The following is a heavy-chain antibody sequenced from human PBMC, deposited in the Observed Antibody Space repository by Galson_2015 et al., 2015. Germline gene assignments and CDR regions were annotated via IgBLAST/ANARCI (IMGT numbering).Heavy chain of an antibody. Sequence: SVKVSCKASGYTFFYYGITWVRQAPGQRLEWMGWISVDNGKTNYAQKFQGRVTMTTDTSTSTAYMELRGLRSDDTAVYYCARVVCSGDSCSAASYWGQGTLVTVSS. CDR2: ISVDNGKT. CDR3: ARVVCSGDSCSAASY. D-gene: IGHD2-15*01. J-gene: IGHJ4*02. CDR1: GYTFFYYG. V-gene: IGHV1-18*01.